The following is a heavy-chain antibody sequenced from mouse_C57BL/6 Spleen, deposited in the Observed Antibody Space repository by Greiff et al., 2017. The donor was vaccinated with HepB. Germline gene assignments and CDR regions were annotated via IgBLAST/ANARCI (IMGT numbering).Heavy chain of an antibody. J-gene: IGHJ4*01. Sequence: VQLQQPGAELVKPGASVKLSCKASGYTFTSYWMHWVKQRPGQGLEWIGMIHPNSGSTNYNEKLKSKATLTVDKSSSTAYMQLSSLTSEDSAVYYCARSSDYYGSSYYAMDYWGQGTSVTVSS. CDR1: GYTFTSYW. CDR3: ARSSDYYGSSYYAMDY. V-gene: IGHV1-64*01. CDR2: IHPNSGST. D-gene: IGHD1-1*01.